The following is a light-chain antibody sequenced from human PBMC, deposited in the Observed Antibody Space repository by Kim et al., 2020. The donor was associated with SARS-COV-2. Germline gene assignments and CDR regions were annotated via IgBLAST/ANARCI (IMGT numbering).Light chain of an antibody. J-gene: IGKJ4*01. V-gene: IGKV6-21*02. Sequence: VPPKEKVTTTCRASQSIGKSLHWYQQKPDQSPKLLIKFASQSTSGVPSRFSGSGSGTDFTLTINSLEVEDAATYYCHQTSTLPLTFGGGTKVDIK. CDR3: HQTSTLPLT. CDR2: FAS. CDR1: QSIGKS.